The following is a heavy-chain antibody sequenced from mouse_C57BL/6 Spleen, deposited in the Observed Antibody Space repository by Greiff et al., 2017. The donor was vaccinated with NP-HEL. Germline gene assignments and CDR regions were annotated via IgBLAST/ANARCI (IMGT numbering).Heavy chain of an antibody. D-gene: IGHD2-4*01. CDR3: ARDIGDYDGFDY. J-gene: IGHJ2*01. Sequence: EVQVVESGGGLVKPGGSLKLSCAASGFTFSSYAMSWVRQTPEKRLEWVATISDGGSYTYYPDNVKGRFTISRDNAKNNLYLQMSHLKSEDTAMYYCARDIGDYDGFDYWGQGTTLTVSS. V-gene: IGHV5-4*01. CDR1: GFTFSSYA. CDR2: ISDGGSYT.